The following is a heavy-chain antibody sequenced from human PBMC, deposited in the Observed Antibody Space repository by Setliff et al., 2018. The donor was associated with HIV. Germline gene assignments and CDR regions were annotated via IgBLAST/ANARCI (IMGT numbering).Heavy chain of an antibody. CDR1: GFTFHDFS. D-gene: IGHD6-13*01. CDR2: INKDGHHT. J-gene: IGHJ6*02. V-gene: IGHV3-43*01. Sequence: PSEPLSLSCAASGFTFHDFSMHWVRQAPGKGLEWVSLINKDGHHTLYADSVRGRFTISRDNRKDSLYLQMNSLSTEDTALYYCAKEHWGSNWSGLGVWGQGTTVTVSS. CDR3: AKEHWGSNWSGLGV.